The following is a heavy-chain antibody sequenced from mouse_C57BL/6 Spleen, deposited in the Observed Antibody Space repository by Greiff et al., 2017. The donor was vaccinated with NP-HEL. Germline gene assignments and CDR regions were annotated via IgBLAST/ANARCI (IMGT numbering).Heavy chain of an antibody. D-gene: IGHD2-5*01. CDR2: INPNNGGT. V-gene: IGHV1-18*01. Sequence: EVQLQQSGPELVKPGASVKIPCKASGYTFTDYNMDWVKQSHGKSLEWIGDINPNNGGTIYNQKFKGKATLTVDKSSSTAYMELRSLTSEDTAVYYCARRSNSWFAYWGQGTLVTVSA. J-gene: IGHJ3*01. CDR3: ARRSNSWFAY. CDR1: GYTFTDYN.